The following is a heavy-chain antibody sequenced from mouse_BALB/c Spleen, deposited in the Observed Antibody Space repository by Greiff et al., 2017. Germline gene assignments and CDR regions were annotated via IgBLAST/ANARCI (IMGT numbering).Heavy chain of an antibody. CDR3: AREEGFYYGYDRYFDV. CDR2: ISYDGSN. V-gene: IGHV3-6*02. J-gene: IGHJ1*01. CDR1: GYSITSGYY. D-gene: IGHD2-2*01. Sequence: VQLKQSGPGLVKPSQSLSLTCSVTGYSITSGYYWNWIRQFPGNKLEWMGYISYDGSNNYNPSLKNRISITRDTSKNQFFLKLNSVTTEDTATYYCAREEGFYYGYDRYFDVRGAGTTVTVSS.